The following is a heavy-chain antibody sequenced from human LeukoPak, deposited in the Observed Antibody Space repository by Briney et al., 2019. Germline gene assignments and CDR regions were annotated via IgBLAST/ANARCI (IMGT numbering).Heavy chain of an antibody. V-gene: IGHV3-23*01. CDR3: AKPIAADYYYGMDV. Sequence: GGSLRLSCAASGFTFSSYAMSWVRQAPGKGLEWVSAISGSGGSTYYADSVKGRFTISRDNSKNTLYLQMNSLRAEDTAVYYCAKPIAADYYYGMDVWGQGTTVTVSS. D-gene: IGHD6-25*01. CDR2: ISGSGGST. J-gene: IGHJ6*02. CDR1: GFTFSSYA.